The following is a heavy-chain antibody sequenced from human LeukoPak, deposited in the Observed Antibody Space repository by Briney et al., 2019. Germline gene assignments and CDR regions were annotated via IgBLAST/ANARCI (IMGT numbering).Heavy chain of an antibody. J-gene: IGHJ4*02. V-gene: IGHV3-7*01. D-gene: IGHD5-12*01. CDR1: GFTFSSYA. CDR2: IKEDGSAK. Sequence: GGSLRLSCTASGFTFSSYAMNWVRQAPGKGLEWVANIKEDGSAKYYVDSVEGRFTISRDNAKNSLYLQMDSLSAEDTAVYYCARDSPGYGAYDFDWGQGTLVTVSS. CDR3: ARDSPGYGAYDFD.